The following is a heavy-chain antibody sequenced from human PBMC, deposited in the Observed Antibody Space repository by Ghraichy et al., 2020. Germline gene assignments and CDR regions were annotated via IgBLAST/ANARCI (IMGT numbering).Heavy chain of an antibody. Sequence: GGSLRLSCAASGFTFSNAWMIWVRQAPGKGLEWVGHIKSKTDGGTTDYGTPVKGRFTISRDDSKNTLFLQMNSLKTEDTAVYYCTTDNVVRAIFGILTPTGFDYWGQGTLVTVSS. CDR2: IKSKTDGGTT. CDR3: TTDNVVRAIFGILTPTGFDY. D-gene: IGHD3-3*01. J-gene: IGHJ4*02. V-gene: IGHV3-15*01. CDR1: GFTFSNAW.